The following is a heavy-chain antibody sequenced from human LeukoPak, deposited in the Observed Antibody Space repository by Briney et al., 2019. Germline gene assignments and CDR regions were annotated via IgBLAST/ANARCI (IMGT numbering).Heavy chain of an antibody. CDR1: GFIFRNYA. J-gene: IGHJ4*02. Sequence: PGASLRHSCAASGFIFRNYAMSWVRQAPGKGLEWVSAITGSGDTTYYADSVKGRFTISRDNSKNTLYVEMNTLRAEDTAVYYCAKWGDYDILTGYYVSDFWGQGTLVTVSS. CDR2: ITGSGDTT. CDR3: AKWGDYDILTGYYVSDF. D-gene: IGHD3-9*01. V-gene: IGHV3-23*01.